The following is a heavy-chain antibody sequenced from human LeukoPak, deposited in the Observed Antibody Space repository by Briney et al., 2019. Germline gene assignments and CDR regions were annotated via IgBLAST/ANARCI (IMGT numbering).Heavy chain of an antibody. CDR2: INHSGST. V-gene: IGHV4-34*01. D-gene: IGHD6-13*01. CDR3: ARLKAAAGSGY. CDR1: GGSFSRYY. J-gene: IGHJ4*02. Sequence: PSETLSLTCAVYGGSFSRYYWSWIRQPPGKGLEWIGEINHSGSTNYNPSLKSRVTISVDTSKNQFSLKLSSVTAADTAVYYCARLKAAAGSGYWGQGTLVTVSS.